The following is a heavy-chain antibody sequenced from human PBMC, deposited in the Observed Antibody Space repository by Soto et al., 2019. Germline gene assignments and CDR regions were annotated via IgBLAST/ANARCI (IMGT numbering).Heavy chain of an antibody. CDR2: ITSRRYGGTT. Sequence: GGSLRLSCSGSGFTFGDYALSWFRQAPGKGLEWVSFITSRRYGGTTHYAASVKGRFTISRDDSKSIAFLQMSSLRSEDTAVYYCARGREGYFDYWGQGTLVTVSS. V-gene: IGHV3-49*03. CDR1: GFTFGDYA. CDR3: ARGREGYFDY. J-gene: IGHJ4*02.